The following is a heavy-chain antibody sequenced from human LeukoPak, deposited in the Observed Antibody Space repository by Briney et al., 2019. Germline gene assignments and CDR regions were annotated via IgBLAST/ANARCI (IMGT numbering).Heavy chain of an antibody. V-gene: IGHV5-51*01. CDR3: GRGRGYCSGGSCYVPYYYYYYGTDV. J-gene: IGHJ6*02. CDR2: IYPGDSDT. D-gene: IGHD2-15*01. CDR1: GYSFTSYW. Sequence: GESLKISCKGSGYSFTSYWIGWVRQMPGKGLEWMGIIYPGDSDTRYSPSFQGQVTISADKSISTAYLQWSSLKASDTAMYYCGRGRGYCSGGSCYVPYYYYYYGTDVWGQGTTVTVSS.